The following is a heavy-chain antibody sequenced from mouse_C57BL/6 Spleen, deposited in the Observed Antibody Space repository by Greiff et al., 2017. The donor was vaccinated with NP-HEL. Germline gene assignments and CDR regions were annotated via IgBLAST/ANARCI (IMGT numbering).Heavy chain of an antibody. CDR2: IYPGDGDT. CDR3: ARRGTTVGGFAY. D-gene: IGHD1-1*01. J-gene: IGHJ3*01. V-gene: IGHV1-82*01. CDR1: GYAFSSSW. Sequence: QVQLKQSGPELVKPGASVMISCKASGYAFSSSWMNWVKQRPGKGLEWIGRIYPGDGDTNYNGKFKGKATLTADKSSSTAYMQLSSLTSEDSAVYFCARRGTTVGGFAYWGQGTLVTVSA.